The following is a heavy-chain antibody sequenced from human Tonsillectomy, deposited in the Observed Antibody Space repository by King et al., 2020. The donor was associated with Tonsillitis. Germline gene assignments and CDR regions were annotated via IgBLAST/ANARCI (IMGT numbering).Heavy chain of an antibody. CDR1: GYSFTSYW. CDR2: FYPGDSDT. D-gene: IGHD2-2*01. V-gene: IGHV5-51*01. J-gene: IGHJ4*02. CDR3: ARPAGYCSSTSAGCYFEY. Sequence: QLVQSGAEVKKPGESLKISCKGSGYSFTSYWIGWVRPMPGKGLEWIGIFYPGDSDTRYSPSFQGQVTLSGDKSLSTAYLQWSSLKASDTAMYYCARPAGYCSSTSAGCYFEYWGQGTLVTVSS.